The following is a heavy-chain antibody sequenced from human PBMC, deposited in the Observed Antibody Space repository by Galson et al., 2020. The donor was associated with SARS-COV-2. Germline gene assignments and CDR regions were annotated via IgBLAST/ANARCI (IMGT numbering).Heavy chain of an antibody. Sequence: GESLKISCGASNFYFKAFGMHWIRQAPGKGLEWVAFIRFDGNQIYYADSVKGRFTISRDNSENTLFLQMNSLRVDDTAIYYCAKEGFLEHLGWFDPWGQGTQVTVSS. CDR1: NFYFKAFG. V-gene: IGHV3-30*02. CDR3: AKEGFLEHLGWFDP. J-gene: IGHJ5*02. CDR2: IRFDGNQI. D-gene: IGHD3-3*01.